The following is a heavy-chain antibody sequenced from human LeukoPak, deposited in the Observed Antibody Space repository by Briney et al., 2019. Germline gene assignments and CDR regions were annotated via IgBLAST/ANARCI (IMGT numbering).Heavy chain of an antibody. CDR1: GFTFSDYS. CDR2: ISSSSSYI. V-gene: IGHV3-21*01. J-gene: IGHJ4*02. Sequence: GESLRLSCAASGFTFSDYSMNWVRQAPGKGLEWVSSISSSSSYIFYADSVKGRFSISRDNAKNSLYLQMNSLRAEDTAVYYCARDLLGWELHYFDYWGQGTLVTVSS. D-gene: IGHD1-26*01. CDR3: ARDLLGWELHYFDY.